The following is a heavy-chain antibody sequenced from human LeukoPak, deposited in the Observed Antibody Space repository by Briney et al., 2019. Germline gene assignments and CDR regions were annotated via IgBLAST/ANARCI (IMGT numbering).Heavy chain of an antibody. D-gene: IGHD3-3*01. Sequence: SETLSLTCTVSGGSISNYYWSWIRQPPGKGLEWIGYIYYSGSTNYNPSLKSRVTISVDTSKNQFSLKLSSVTAADTAVYYCARGVEYYDFWSGYYDPYYFDYWGQGTLVTVSS. CDR2: IYYSGST. V-gene: IGHV4-59*01. CDR3: ARGVEYYDFWSGYYDPYYFDY. J-gene: IGHJ4*02. CDR1: GGSISNYY.